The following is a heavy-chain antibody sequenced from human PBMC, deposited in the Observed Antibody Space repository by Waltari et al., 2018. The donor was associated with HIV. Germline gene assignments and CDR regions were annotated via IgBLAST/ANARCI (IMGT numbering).Heavy chain of an antibody. CDR3: AREEYSGYVGHAFDV. CDR1: GFTFSRYT. D-gene: IGHD5-12*01. Sequence: EMQLVESGGGLVKPGGSLRLSCGASGFTFSRYTMNWVRQAPGKGLELVSSISRSSSFIYNADSVKGRFTISRDNVKSSLYLQMNSLRTEDTAVYYCAREEYSGYVGHAFDVWAKGQWSPSLQ. V-gene: IGHV3-21*02. J-gene: IGHJ3*01. CDR2: ISRSSSFI.